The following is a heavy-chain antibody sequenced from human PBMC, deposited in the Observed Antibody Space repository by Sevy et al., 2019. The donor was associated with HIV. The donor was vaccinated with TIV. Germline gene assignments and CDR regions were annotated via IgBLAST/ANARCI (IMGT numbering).Heavy chain of an antibody. CDR2: IGSGGTT. Sequence: GGSLRLSCTASGFTFNTYSMSWVRRAPGKGLEWVSAIGSGGTTYYVDSVKGRFTISRDNCKTTLYLQMNNLRVDDTAVYYCAKNLRGKYLEGYFDYWGQGILVTVSS. D-gene: IGHD1-20*01. CDR1: GFTFNTYS. V-gene: IGHV3-23*01. J-gene: IGHJ4*02. CDR3: AKNLRGKYLEGYFDY.